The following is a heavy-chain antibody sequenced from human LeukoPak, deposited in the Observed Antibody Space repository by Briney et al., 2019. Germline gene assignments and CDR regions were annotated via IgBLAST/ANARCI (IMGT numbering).Heavy chain of an antibody. Sequence: GASVKVSCKASGYTFNSYGITWVRQAPGQGLEWMGWISVYNGNINYAQKLQGRVTMTTDTSTSTAYMELRSLRSDDTAVYYCARGGDGDILTGLVFDYWGQGTLVTVSS. D-gene: IGHD3-9*01. V-gene: IGHV1-18*01. J-gene: IGHJ4*02. CDR1: GYTFNSYG. CDR3: ARGGDGDILTGLVFDY. CDR2: ISVYNGNI.